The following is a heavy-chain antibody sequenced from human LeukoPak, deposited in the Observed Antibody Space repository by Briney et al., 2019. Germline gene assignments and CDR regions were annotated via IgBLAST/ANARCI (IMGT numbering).Heavy chain of an antibody. V-gene: IGHV1-3*03. J-gene: IGHJ4*02. CDR1: GYTFTSYA. D-gene: IGHD2-15*01. CDR3: ARAYCSGGSCCFTHLDY. CDR2: INAGNGNT. Sequence: ASVKVSCKASGYTFTSYAMHWVRQAPGQRLEWMGWINAGNGNTKYSQEFQGRVTITRDTSASTAYMELSSLRSEDMAVYYCARAYCSGGSCCFTHLDYWGQGTLVTVSS.